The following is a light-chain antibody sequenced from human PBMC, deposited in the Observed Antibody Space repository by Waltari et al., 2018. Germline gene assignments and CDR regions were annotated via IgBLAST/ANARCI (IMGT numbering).Light chain of an antibody. J-gene: IGLJ3*02. CDR3: QSYDSSLSASV. CDR1: SPNHAARSD. CDR2: ANN. V-gene: IGLV1-40*01. Sequence: QSGLTQPPSVSGAPGQRVPISCTGRSPNHAARSDGPRYQLLPGTAPKLLIYANNNRPSGVPDRFSGSKSGTSASLAITGLQVEDEADYYCQSYDSSLSASVFGGGTKLTVL.